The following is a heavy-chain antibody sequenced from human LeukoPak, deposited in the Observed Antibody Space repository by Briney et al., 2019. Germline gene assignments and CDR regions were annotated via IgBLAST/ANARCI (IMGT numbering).Heavy chain of an antibody. CDR3: ARSPDRYNWDVFTDY. Sequence: ASVKVSCKTSGYTFNTYTISWVRQAPGQGLEWMGWISAYNGNTNYAQKLQGRVTMTTDTSTSTAYMELRSLRSDDTAVYYCARSPDRYNWDVFTDYWGQGTLVTVSS. CDR2: ISAYNGNT. CDR1: GYTFNTYT. V-gene: IGHV1-18*01. D-gene: IGHD1-1*01. J-gene: IGHJ4*02.